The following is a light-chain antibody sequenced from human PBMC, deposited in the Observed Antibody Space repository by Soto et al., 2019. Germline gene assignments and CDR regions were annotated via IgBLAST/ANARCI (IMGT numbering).Light chain of an antibody. V-gene: IGLV1-44*01. J-gene: IGLJ3*02. CDR1: SSNVGSYN. CDR3: AAWDDSLNGWV. Sequence: QSVLTQSPSASGTPGQRVTISCSGSSSNVGSYNVNWYQQVPGTAPKVLIHSYNQRPSGVSDRFSGSQSGTSASLAISDVQSEDEADYYCAAWDDSLNGWVFGGGTKLTVL. CDR2: SYN.